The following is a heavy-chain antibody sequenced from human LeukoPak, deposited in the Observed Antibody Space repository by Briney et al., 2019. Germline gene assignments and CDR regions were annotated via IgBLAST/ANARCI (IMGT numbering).Heavy chain of an antibody. Sequence: GGSLRLSCAASGFTFSSYAMSWVRQAPRKGLEWVSAISGSGGSTYYADSVKGRFTISRDNSKNTLYLQMNSLRAEDTAVYYCAKLYGITMVRGVKSWGQGTLVTVSS. V-gene: IGHV3-23*01. CDR3: AKLYGITMVRGVKS. CDR2: ISGSGGST. CDR1: GFTFSSYA. J-gene: IGHJ4*02. D-gene: IGHD3-10*01.